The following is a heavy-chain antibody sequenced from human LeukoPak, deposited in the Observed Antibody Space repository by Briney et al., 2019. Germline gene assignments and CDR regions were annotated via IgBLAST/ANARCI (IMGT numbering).Heavy chain of an antibody. Sequence: GASVKVSCKASGYTFTSYGISWVRQAPGQGLEWMGWISAYNGNTNYAQKLQGRVTMTTDTSTSTAYMELRSLRSDDTAVYYCARSSSPRTYYYDSSGQFDYWGQGTLVTVSS. CDR3: ARSSSPRTYYYDSSGQFDY. J-gene: IGHJ4*02. CDR2: ISAYNGNT. CDR1: GYTFTSYG. D-gene: IGHD3-22*01. V-gene: IGHV1-18*01.